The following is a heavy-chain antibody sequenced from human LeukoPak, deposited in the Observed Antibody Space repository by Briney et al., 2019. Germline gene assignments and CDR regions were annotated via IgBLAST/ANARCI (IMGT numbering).Heavy chain of an antibody. D-gene: IGHD6-6*01. Sequence: GGSLRLSCAASGFTFDDYGMSWVRQAPGKGLEWVSSISSSSSYIYYADSVKGRFTISRDNAKNSLYLQMNNLRAEDTAVYYCARAEGLAARDYWGQGTLVTVSS. CDR2: ISSSSSYI. V-gene: IGHV3-21*01. J-gene: IGHJ4*02. CDR3: ARAEGLAARDY. CDR1: GFTFDDYG.